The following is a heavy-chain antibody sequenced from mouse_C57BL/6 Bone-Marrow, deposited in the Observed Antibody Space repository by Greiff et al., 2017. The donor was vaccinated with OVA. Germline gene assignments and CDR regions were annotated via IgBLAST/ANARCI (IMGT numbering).Heavy chain of an antibody. CDR2: SRNKANDYTT. D-gene: IGHD4-1*01. CDR3: ARDARLGRYWYFDV. J-gene: IGHJ1*03. CDR1: GFTFSDFY. V-gene: IGHV7-1*01. Sequence: EVKLMESGGGLVQSGRSLRLSCATSGFTFSDFYMEWVRQAPGKGLEWIAASRNKANDYTTEYSASVKGRFIVSRAPSHSILYLQMKALRAEDTAIDYCARDARLGRYWYFDVWGTGTTVTVSS.